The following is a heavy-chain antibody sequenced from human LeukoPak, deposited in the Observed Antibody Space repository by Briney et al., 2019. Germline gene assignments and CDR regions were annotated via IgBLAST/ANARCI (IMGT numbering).Heavy chain of an antibody. Sequence: GGSLRLSCAASGFTFSDYYMSRIRQAPGKGLEWVSYISSSSSYTNYADSVKGRFTISRDNAKNSLYLQMNSLSAEDTAVYYCARWELGYSLDYWGQGTLVTVSS. CDR3: ARWELGYSLDY. CDR2: ISSSSSYT. D-gene: IGHD5-18*01. CDR1: GFTFSDYY. V-gene: IGHV3-11*03. J-gene: IGHJ4*02.